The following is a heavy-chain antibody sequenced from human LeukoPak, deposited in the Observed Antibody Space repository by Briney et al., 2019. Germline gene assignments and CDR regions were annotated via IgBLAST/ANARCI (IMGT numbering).Heavy chain of an antibody. J-gene: IGHJ4*02. D-gene: IGHD6-19*01. CDR2: ISSSGSTI. CDR3: ARYPGIAVAANRGYFDY. Sequence: GGSLRLSCAASRFTFSSYEMNWVRQAPGKGLEWVSYISSSGSTIYYADSVKGRFTISRDNAKNSLYLQMNSLRAEDTAVYYCARYPGIAVAANRGYFDYWGQGTLVTVSS. CDR1: RFTFSSYE. V-gene: IGHV3-48*03.